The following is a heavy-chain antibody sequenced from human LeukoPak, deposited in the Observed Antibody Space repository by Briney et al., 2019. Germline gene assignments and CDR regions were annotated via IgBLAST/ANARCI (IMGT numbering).Heavy chain of an antibody. J-gene: IGHJ3*02. Sequence: ASVKVSCKASGYTFTGYYMHWVRQAPGQGLEWMGIINPSGGSTSYAQKFQGRVTMTRDMSTSTVYMELSSLRSEDTAVYYCARPLDCSGGSCYSHDAFDIWGQGTMVTVSS. CDR1: GYTFTGYY. V-gene: IGHV1-46*01. CDR3: ARPLDCSGGSCYSHDAFDI. CDR2: INPSGGST. D-gene: IGHD2-15*01.